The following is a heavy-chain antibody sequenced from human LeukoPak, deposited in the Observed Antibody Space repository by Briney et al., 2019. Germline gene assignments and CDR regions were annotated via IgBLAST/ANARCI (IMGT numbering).Heavy chain of an antibody. J-gene: IGHJ4*02. D-gene: IGHD1-26*01. CDR1: GFRFSSYR. V-gene: IGHV3-48*01. CDR2: ISGTSTTI. CDR3: AMSGNYRFDY. Sequence: PGGSLRLSCAGSGFRFSSYRMNWARQSPGKGLEWVSFISGTSTTIDYADSVKGRFTISRDNAQNSLYLQMNSLRGEDTAVYYCAMSGNYRFDYWGQGTLVTVSS.